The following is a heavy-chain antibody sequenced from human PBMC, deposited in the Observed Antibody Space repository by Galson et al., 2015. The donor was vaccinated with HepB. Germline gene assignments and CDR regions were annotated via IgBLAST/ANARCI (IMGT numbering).Heavy chain of an antibody. V-gene: IGHV3-33*06. D-gene: IGHD3-16*01. CDR1: GFTFSNAW. J-gene: IGHJ5*02. Sequence: SLRLSCAASGFTFSNAWMSWVRQAPGKGLEWVAVIWYDGSNKYYADSVKGRFTISRDNSKNTLYLQMNSLRAEDTALYSCAKNPGSKGAWGQGTLVTVSS. CDR3: AKNPGSKGA. CDR2: IWYDGSNK.